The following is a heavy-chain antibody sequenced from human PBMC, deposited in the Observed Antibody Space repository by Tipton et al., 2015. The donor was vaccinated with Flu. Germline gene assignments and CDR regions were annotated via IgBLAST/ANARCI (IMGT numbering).Heavy chain of an antibody. Sequence: TLSLTCSVSGDSIGSNYYWGWIRQPPGKGLEWIANMHHTGNTYYNPSLKSRVTISVDTSKNQFSLRLSSVTAADTAVYYCARSTYYYGSGSSDYWGQGTLVTVSS. V-gene: IGHV4-38-2*01. CDR3: ARSTYYYGSGSSDY. CDR1: GDSIGSNYY. CDR2: MHHTGNT. D-gene: IGHD3-10*01. J-gene: IGHJ4*02.